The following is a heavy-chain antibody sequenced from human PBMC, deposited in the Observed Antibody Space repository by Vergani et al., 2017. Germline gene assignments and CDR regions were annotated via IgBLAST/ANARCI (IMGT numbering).Heavy chain of an antibody. CDR3: SRDRRIMYNWFDP. J-gene: IGHJ5*02. CDR2: SWYDGNNQ. Sequence: QVQLVESGGGVVQPGGSLRLSCAASGFTFSAYGMHWVRQAPGKGLEWVAVSWYDGNNQYYADSVKGRFTISRDNSKNTLYLQMNSLGVEDTAVYYCSRDRRIMYNWFDPWGQGTLVTVSS. V-gene: IGHV3-33*01. CDR1: GFTFSAYG. D-gene: IGHD3-16*01.